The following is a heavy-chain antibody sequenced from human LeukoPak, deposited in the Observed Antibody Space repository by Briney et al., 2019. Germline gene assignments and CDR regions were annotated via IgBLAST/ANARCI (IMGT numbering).Heavy chain of an antibody. D-gene: IGHD3-22*01. J-gene: IGHJ4*02. Sequence: SETLSLTCAVYGGSFSGYYWSWIRQPPGKGLEWIGEINHSGSTNYNPSLKSRVTISVDTSKNQFSLKLSSVTAADTAVYYCARESGYYDSSGYTDYGGQGTLVTVSS. CDR1: GGSFSGYY. CDR3: ARESGYYDSSGYTDY. V-gene: IGHV4-34*01. CDR2: INHSGST.